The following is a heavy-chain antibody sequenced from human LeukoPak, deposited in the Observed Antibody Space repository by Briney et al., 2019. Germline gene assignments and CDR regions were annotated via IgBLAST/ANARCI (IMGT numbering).Heavy chain of an antibody. Sequence: PGGSLRLSCATSGFTFSNYAMSWVRQAPGKGLEWVSAITGGGAVTFYADSVEGRFTISRDNSKNSLYLQMHSLRAGDTAVYYCAKLWIGSTPRYFDYWCQGALVTVSS. J-gene: IGHJ4*02. CDR3: AKLWIGSTPRYFDY. CDR1: GFTFSNYA. CDR2: ITGGGAVT. D-gene: IGHD1-26*01. V-gene: IGHV3-23*01.